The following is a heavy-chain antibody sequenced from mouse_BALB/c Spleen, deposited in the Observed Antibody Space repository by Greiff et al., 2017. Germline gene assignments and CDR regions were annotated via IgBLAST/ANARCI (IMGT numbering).Heavy chain of an antibody. CDR3: ARYDGYYALYAMDD. CDR1: GDSITSGY. D-gene: IGHD2-3*01. V-gene: IGHV3-8*02. CDR2: ISYSGST. J-gene: IGHJ4*01. Sequence: EVHLVESGPSLVKPSQTLSLTCSVTGDSITSGYWNWIRKFPGNKLEYMGYISYSGSTYYNPSLKSRISITRDTSKNQYYLQLNSVTTEDTATYDCARYDGYYALYAMDDWGQGTSVTVSS.